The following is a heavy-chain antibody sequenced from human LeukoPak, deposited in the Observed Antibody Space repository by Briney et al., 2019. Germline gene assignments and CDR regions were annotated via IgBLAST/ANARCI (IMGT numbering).Heavy chain of an antibody. D-gene: IGHD2/OR15-2a*01. CDR2: IYDSGST. CDR3: AKGGSTNFYYGDV. V-gene: IGHV4-61*05. J-gene: IGHJ6*02. CDR1: GGSISSNSHY. Sequence: PSETLSLTCTVSGGSISSNSHYWGWIRQTPGKGLEWIGDIYDSGSTRYNTSLESRVTISVDTSKNQFSLKLSSVTAADTAVYYCAKGGSTNFYYGDVWGQGTTVTVSS.